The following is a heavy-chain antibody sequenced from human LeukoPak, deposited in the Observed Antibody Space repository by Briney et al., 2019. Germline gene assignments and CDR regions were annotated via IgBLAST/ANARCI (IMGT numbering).Heavy chain of an antibody. Sequence: TGGSLRLSCAASGFTFSNYAMNWVRQAPGKGLEWVANIKQDGSEKYYVDSVKGRFTISRDNAKNSLYLQMNSLRAEDTAVYYCATLSWYGSFDYWGQGTLVTVSS. CDR3: ATLSWYGSFDY. J-gene: IGHJ4*02. D-gene: IGHD6-13*01. V-gene: IGHV3-7*01. CDR2: IKQDGSEK. CDR1: GFTFSNYA.